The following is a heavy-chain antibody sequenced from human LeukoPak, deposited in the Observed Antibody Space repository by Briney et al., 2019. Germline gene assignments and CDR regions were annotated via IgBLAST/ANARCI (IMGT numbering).Heavy chain of an antibody. CDR2: ISGSGGST. J-gene: IGHJ4*02. CDR1: GFTFSSYA. V-gene: IGHV3-23*01. D-gene: IGHD6-13*01. Sequence: GGSLRLSCAASGFTFSSYAMSWVRQAPGKGLEWVSAISGSGGSTYYADSVKGRFTISRDNSKNTLYLQMSSLRAEDTAVYYCAKEQAAAGKGYYFDYWGQGTLVTVSS. CDR3: AKEQAAAGKGYYFDY.